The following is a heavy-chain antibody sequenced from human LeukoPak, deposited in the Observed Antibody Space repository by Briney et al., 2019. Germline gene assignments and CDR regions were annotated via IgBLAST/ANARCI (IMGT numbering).Heavy chain of an antibody. Sequence: GGSLRLSCAASGFTFGTYAMTWVRQAPGKGLEWVSAISGSGGSTYYADSVKGRFTISRDNSKNTLFLQMNSLRLDDTAVYYCAKGGDYSTSSELDFWGQGTLVTVSS. D-gene: IGHD6-6*01. CDR1: GFTFGTYA. J-gene: IGHJ4*02. CDR3: AKGGDYSTSSELDF. CDR2: ISGSGGST. V-gene: IGHV3-23*01.